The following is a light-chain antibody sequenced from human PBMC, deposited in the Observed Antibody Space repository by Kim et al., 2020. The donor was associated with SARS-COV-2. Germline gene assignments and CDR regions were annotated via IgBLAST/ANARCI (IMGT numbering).Light chain of an antibody. CDR2: DVS. Sequence: SIALPCTGTSSDVGVYNYVSLYRHHPGKAPKLMIYDVSNRPSGVSNRFSVSKSGNTASLTISGLQADDEADYYCSSYTSSSTLEVVFGGGTQLTVL. CDR3: SSYTSSSTLEVV. CDR1: SSDVGVYNY. J-gene: IGLJ2*01. V-gene: IGLV2-14*03.